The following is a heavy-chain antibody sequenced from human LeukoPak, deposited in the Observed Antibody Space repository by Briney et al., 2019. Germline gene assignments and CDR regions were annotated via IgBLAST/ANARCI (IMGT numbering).Heavy chain of an antibody. CDR3: ARDFSSSWIDY. D-gene: IGHD6-13*01. CDR2: ISGYNGDT. CDR1: GYTFTSYG. Sequence: GASVKVSCKASGYTFTSYGISWVRQAPGQGLEWMGWISGYNGDTRYAQDLQGRVTMTTDTSTSTAYMELRSLRSDDTAVYYCARDFSSSWIDYWGQGTLVTVSS. J-gene: IGHJ4*02. V-gene: IGHV1-18*01.